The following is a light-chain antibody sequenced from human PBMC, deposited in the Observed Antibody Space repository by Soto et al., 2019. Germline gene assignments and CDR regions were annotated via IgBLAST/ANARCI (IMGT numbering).Light chain of an antibody. CDR1: QAISTF. CDR2: GAS. Sequence: DIQMTQSPSSLSASVGDRVTITCRASQAISTFLAWFQQIPGKAPKLLIYGASTLQSGVPSRFSGSGSGTEFTLAISSLQPEDFATYYCQQLNGYPITFGQGTRLEIK. CDR3: QQLNGYPIT. J-gene: IGKJ5*01. V-gene: IGKV1-9*01.